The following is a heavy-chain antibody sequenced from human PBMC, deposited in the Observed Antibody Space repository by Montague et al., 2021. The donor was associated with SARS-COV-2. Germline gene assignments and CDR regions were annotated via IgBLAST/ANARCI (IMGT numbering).Heavy chain of an antibody. CDR2: INHSGST. V-gene: IGHV4-34*01. J-gene: IGHJ6*02. D-gene: IGHD3-10*01. Sequence: SETLSLTCAVYGGSFSGYYWSWIRQPPGKGLEWIGEINHSGSTXXXPSXXXRVTISVDTSKNQFSLKLSSVTAADTAVYYCARGRRVLLWFGELLSGGDYYGVDVWGQGTTVTVSS. CDR1: GGSFSGYY. CDR3: ARGRRVLLWFGELLSGGDYYGVDV.